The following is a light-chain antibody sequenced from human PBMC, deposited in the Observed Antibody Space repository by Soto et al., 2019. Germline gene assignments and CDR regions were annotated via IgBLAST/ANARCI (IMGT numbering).Light chain of an antibody. V-gene: IGKV3-20*01. Sequence: EIVLTQSPGTLSLSPGERATLSCRASQSVSSSYLAWYQQKPGQAPRLLIYGASSRATGIPDRFSGSGSGTDFTLTISSLQPEDFATYYCQQSYSTSCTFGQGTKVDIK. CDR3: QQSYSTSCT. J-gene: IGKJ2*02. CDR2: GAS. CDR1: QSVSSSY.